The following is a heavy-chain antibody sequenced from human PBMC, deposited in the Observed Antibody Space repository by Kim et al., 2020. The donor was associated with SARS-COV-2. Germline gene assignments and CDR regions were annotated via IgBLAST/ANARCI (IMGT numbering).Heavy chain of an antibody. Sequence: SETLSLTCTVSGGSISSSNYYWGWIRQPPGKGLEWIGYIYYSGNTYYNPSLKSRVTVSVDTSKTQFSLKLSSVTAADTAVYYCARTIAGSPEAFDIWGQGTMVTVSS. D-gene: IGHD6-6*01. CDR3: ARTIAGSPEAFDI. V-gene: IGHV4-39*01. CDR2: IYYSGNT. CDR1: GGSISSSNYY. J-gene: IGHJ3*02.